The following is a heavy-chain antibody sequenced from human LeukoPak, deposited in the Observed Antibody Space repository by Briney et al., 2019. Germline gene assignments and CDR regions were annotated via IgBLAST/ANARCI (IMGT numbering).Heavy chain of an antibody. Sequence: ASVKVSCKASGGTFSSYAISWVRQAPGQGLEWMGWINPNSGGTNYAQKFQGRVTMTRDTSISTAYMELSRLRSDDTAVYYCARMSGIAARPRSPPDYWGQGTLVTVSS. V-gene: IGHV1-2*02. CDR2: INPNSGGT. D-gene: IGHD6-6*01. CDR1: GGTFSSYA. J-gene: IGHJ4*02. CDR3: ARMSGIAARPRSPPDY.